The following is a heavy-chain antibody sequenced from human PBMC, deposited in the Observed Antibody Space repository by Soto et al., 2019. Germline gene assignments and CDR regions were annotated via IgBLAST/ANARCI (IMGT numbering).Heavy chain of an antibody. V-gene: IGHV3-72*01. D-gene: IGHD5-18*01. CDR3: AREYSSGQFDY. Sequence: EVQLVESGGGLVQPGGSLRLSCAASGYTFSDHYIDWVRQAPGKGLEWIGRSRNKANSYTTEYAASVKGRFTISRDVSKDAVYLQMDILKTEDTAMYFCAREYSSGQFDYWGQGTLVTVSS. CDR2: SRNKANSYTT. CDR1: GYTFSDHY. J-gene: IGHJ4*02.